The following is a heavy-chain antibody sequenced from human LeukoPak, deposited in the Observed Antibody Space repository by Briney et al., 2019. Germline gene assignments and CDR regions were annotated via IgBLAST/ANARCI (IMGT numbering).Heavy chain of an antibody. D-gene: IGHD3-22*01. V-gene: IGHV4-61*02. CDR3: ASDYYDSSGYQNWFDP. Sequence: SETLSLTCTVSGGSISSGSYYWSWIRQPAGKGLEWIGRIYTSGSTNYNPSLKSRVTISVDTSKNQFSLKLKSVTAADTAVYYCASDYYDSSGYQNWFDPWGQGTLVTVSS. J-gene: IGHJ5*02. CDR1: GGSISSGSYY. CDR2: IYTSGST.